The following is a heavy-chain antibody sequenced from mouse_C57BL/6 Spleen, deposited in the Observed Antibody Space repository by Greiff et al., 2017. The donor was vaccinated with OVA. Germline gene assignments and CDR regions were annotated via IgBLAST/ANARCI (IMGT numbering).Heavy chain of an antibody. CDR1: GYSITSGYY. CDR2: ISYDGSN. Sequence: EVKLQESGPGLVKPSQSLSLTCSVTGYSITSGYYWNWIRQFPGNKLEWMGYISYDGSNNYNPPLKNRISITRDTSKNQFFLKLNSVTTEDTATYYCAREENYYGSSYDYFDYWGQGTTLTVSS. V-gene: IGHV3-6*01. CDR3: AREENYYGSSYDYFDY. D-gene: IGHD1-1*01. J-gene: IGHJ2*01.